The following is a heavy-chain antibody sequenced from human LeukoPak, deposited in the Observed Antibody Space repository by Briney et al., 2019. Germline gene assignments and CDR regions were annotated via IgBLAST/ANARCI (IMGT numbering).Heavy chain of an antibody. Sequence: GGSLRLSCAASGFTFSGSAMHWVRQASGKGLEWVGRIRSKANGDATAYAESVKGRFTISRDDSKNTAYLQMNSPKTEDTAVYYCTGSLGYCSGGSCYGPDYWGQGALVTVSS. V-gene: IGHV3-73*01. CDR3: TGSLGYCSGGSCYGPDY. CDR1: GFTFSGSA. J-gene: IGHJ4*02. D-gene: IGHD2-15*01. CDR2: IRSKANGDAT.